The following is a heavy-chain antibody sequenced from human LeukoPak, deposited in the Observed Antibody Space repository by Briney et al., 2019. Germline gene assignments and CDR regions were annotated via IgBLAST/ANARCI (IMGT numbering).Heavy chain of an antibody. CDR3: AREGRYSSASNFDY. CDR1: GFTFSSYA. CDR2: ISGSGGTT. V-gene: IGHV3-23*01. Sequence: GGSLRLSCAASGFTFSSYAMSWVRQAPGKGLEWVSAISGSGGTTFYADSVKGRFTISRDNSKNTLYLQMNSLRADDTAVYYCAREGRYSSASNFDYWGQGTLVTVSS. D-gene: IGHD6-19*01. J-gene: IGHJ4*02.